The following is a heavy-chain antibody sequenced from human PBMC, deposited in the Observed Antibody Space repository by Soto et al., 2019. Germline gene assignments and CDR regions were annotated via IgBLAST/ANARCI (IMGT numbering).Heavy chain of an antibody. J-gene: IGHJ2*01. CDR2: IYASGRT. CDR1: GVSITPYF. Sequence: QVQLQESGPGLVKPSETLSLTCTVSGVSITPYFWSWIRQPAGKAPEWVGHIYASGRTTYNPSLKSRVTLFVSPTQVSLGLTSVTAADTAVYYCARHFDVDPSLDQYYFDLWGRGALVTVSS. CDR3: ARHFDVDPSLDQYYFDL. D-gene: IGHD3-9*01. V-gene: IGHV4-4*07.